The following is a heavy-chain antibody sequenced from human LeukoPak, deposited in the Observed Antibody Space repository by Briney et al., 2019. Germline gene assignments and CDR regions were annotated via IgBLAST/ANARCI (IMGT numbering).Heavy chain of an antibody. CDR1: GDSISSDAFY. D-gene: IGHD3-22*01. CDR3: ARGVSVYYDSSGYYYFDY. CDR2: IYYSGIT. J-gene: IGHJ4*02. Sequence: SETLSLTCTVSGDSISSDAFYWSWVRQHPGKGLEWIGYIYYSGITSYNPSLKSRPTISADTSKNQFSLKLRSVTAADTAVYYCARGVSVYYDSSGYYYFDYWGQGTLVTVSS. V-gene: IGHV4-31*03.